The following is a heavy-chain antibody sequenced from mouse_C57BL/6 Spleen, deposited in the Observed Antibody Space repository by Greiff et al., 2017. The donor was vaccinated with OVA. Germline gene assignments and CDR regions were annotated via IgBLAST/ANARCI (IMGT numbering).Heavy chain of an antibody. J-gene: IGHJ2*01. V-gene: IGHV5-6*01. D-gene: IGHD1-2*01. Sequence: DVQLVESGGDLVKPGGSLKLSCAASGFTFSSYGMSWVRQTPDKRLEWVATISSGGSYNYYPDSVKGRFTISRDNAKNTLYLQMSSLKSEDTAMYYCARQAKKDCDYWGQGTTLTVSS. CDR3: ARQAKKDCDY. CDR2: ISSGGSYN. CDR1: GFTFSSYG.